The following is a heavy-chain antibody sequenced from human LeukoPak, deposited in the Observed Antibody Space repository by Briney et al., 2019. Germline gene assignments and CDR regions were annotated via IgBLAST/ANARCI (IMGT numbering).Heavy chain of an antibody. CDR3: ARTDSSGYSELDY. V-gene: IGHV1-69*13. Sequence: ASVKVSCKASGGTFSSYAISWVRQAPGQGLEWMGGIIPIFGTANYAQKFQGRVTITADESTSTAYMELSSLRSEDTAVYYCARTDSSGYSELDYWGQGTLVTVSS. CDR2: IIPIFGTA. J-gene: IGHJ4*02. D-gene: IGHD3-22*01. CDR1: GGTFSSYA.